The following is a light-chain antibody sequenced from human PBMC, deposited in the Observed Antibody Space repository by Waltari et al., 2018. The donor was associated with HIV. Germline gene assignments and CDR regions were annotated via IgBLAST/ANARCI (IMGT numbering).Light chain of an antibody. J-gene: IGKJ4*01. CDR2: DAS. CDR1: HSVGSL. V-gene: IGKV3-11*01. Sequence: EIVLTQSPATLSLSPGERATLSCGASHSVGSLIAWYQQKPGQAPRLLIYDASNRATGIPARFSGSGSGTDFTLTISRLEPEDFAVYYCQQRSAWPLTFGGGTKVEIK. CDR3: QQRSAWPLT.